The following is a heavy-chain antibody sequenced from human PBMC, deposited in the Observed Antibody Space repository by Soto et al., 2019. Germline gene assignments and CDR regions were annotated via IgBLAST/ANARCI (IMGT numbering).Heavy chain of an antibody. CDR2: IYYSGST. Sequence: SETLSLTCSVSGGSISRGGYYWSWIRQHPGKGLEWSGYIYYSGSTYYNPSLKSRVTISVDTSKNQFSPKLSSVTAADTAVYYCARDSAAAALGYSSAWYDSGMDVWGQGTTVTVSS. J-gene: IGHJ6*02. CDR1: GGSISRGGYY. V-gene: IGHV4-31*03. CDR3: ARDSAAAALGYSSAWYDSGMDV. D-gene: IGHD6-19*01.